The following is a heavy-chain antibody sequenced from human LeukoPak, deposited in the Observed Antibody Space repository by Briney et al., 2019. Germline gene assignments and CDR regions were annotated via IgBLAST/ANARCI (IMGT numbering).Heavy chain of an antibody. D-gene: IGHD4-17*01. Sequence: PGGSLRPSCAASGFIFSSYTLNWVRQAPGKGLEWVSSISRRSSYIYYADSVKGRFTISRDNAKNSLYLQMSSLRAEDTAVYYCARLAYGDSGAFDYWGQGTLVTVSS. CDR3: ARLAYGDSGAFDY. J-gene: IGHJ4*02. CDR1: GFIFSSYT. V-gene: IGHV3-21*01. CDR2: ISRRSSYI.